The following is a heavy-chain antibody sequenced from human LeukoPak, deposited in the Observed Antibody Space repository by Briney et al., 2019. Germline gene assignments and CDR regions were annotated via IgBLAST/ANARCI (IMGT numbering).Heavy chain of an antibody. D-gene: IGHD2-15*01. J-gene: IGHJ4*02. CDR2: IYYSGST. CDR1: GGSISSSSYY. CDR3: ARDQGSGH. Sequence: SETLSLTCTVSGGSISSSSYYWGWIRQPPGKGLEWIGSIYYSGSTYYNPSLKSRVTISVDTSKNQFSLKLSSVTTADTAVYYCARDQGSGHWGQGTLVTVSS. V-gene: IGHV4-39*07.